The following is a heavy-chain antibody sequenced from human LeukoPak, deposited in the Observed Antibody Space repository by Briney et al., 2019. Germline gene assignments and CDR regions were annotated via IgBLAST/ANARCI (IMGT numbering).Heavy chain of an antibody. D-gene: IGHD4-17*01. Sequence: PGGSLRLSCAASGFTFSSYAMHWVRQAPGKGLEWVAVISYDGSNKYYADSVKGRFTISRDNSKNTLYLQMNSLRAEDTAVYYCARGPPVYGDYAYFQHWGQGTLVTVSS. CDR3: ARGPPVYGDYAYFQH. V-gene: IGHV3-30*04. CDR1: GFTFSSYA. CDR2: ISYDGSNK. J-gene: IGHJ1*01.